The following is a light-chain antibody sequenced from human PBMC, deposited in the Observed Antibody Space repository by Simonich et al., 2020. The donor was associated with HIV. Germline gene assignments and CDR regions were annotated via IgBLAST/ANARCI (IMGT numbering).Light chain of an antibody. CDR2: AAS. J-gene: IGKJ5*01. CDR3: QQRSNWPIT. CDR1: QSVSSY. Sequence: EIVLTQSPATLSLSPGERATLSCRASQSVSSYLACYQQKPGQAPRLLIYAASTRATGIPARFSGSGSGTDFTLTISSLEPEDFAVYYCQQRSNWPITFGQGTRLEIK. V-gene: IGKV3-11*01.